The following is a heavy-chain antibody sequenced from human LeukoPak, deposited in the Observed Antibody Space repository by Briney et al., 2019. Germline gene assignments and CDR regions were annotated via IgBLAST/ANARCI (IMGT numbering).Heavy chain of an antibody. CDR1: GLTFSSYA. CDR2: ITDNGRRT. V-gene: IGHV3-23*01. D-gene: IGHD1-26*01. Sequence: GGSLRLSCAASGLTFSSYAMNWVRQASGKGLEWVSGITDNGRRTYYADSVKGRFTISRDNSKNTVFLQMSDLRAEDTAVYYCASSGSYRFDYWGQGTLVTVSS. CDR3: ASSGSYRFDY. J-gene: IGHJ4*02.